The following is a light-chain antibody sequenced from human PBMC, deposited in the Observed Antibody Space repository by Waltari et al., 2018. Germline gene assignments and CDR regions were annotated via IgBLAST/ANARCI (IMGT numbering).Light chain of an antibody. V-gene: IGLV1-51*02. CDR2: ENT. CDR1: SSNIGNNY. CDR3: GTWDSSLSGAV. J-gene: IGLJ7*01. Sequence: QSVLTQPPSVSAAPGQRVTISCSGGSSNIGNNYVSWYRQFPGTAPKLLIYENTERPSGMPVRVSGSKSGTSATLDITGRQAGDEADYYCGTWDSSLSGAVFGGGTHLTVL.